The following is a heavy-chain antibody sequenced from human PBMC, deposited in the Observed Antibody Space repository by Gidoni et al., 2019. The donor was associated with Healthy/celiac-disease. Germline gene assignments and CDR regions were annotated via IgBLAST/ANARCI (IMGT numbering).Heavy chain of an antibody. V-gene: IGHV4-34*01. D-gene: IGHD4-17*01. CDR3: ARWATVTTYGFDY. J-gene: IGHJ4*02. CDR2: INHSGST. CDR1: GGSFSGYY. Sequence: QVQLQQWGAGLLKPSETLSLTCAVYGGSFSGYYWSWIRQPPGKGLEWIGEINHSGSTNYNPSLTSRVTISVDTSKNQFSLKLSSVTAADTAVYYCARWATVTTYGFDYWGQGTLVTVSS.